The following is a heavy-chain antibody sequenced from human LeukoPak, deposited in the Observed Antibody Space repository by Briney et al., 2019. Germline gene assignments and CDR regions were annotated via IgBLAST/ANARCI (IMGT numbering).Heavy chain of an antibody. Sequence: PGGSLRLSCAASGFTFSTYWMNWVRQAPGKGLEWVANIKPDGRETYYVDSVKGRFTISRDNAKSSLYLQMNSLRAEDTAVYYCARHPGSYYYYYYMDVWGKGTTVTISS. CDR3: ARHPGSYYYYYYMDV. V-gene: IGHV3-7*01. CDR2: IKPDGRET. J-gene: IGHJ6*03. CDR1: GFTFSTYW. D-gene: IGHD1-26*01.